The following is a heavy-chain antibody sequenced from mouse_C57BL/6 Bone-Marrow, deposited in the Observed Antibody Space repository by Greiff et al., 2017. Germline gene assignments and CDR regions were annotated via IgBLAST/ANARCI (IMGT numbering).Heavy chain of an antibody. CDR1: GYAFTNYL. CDR2: INPGTGGT. J-gene: IGHJ1*03. CDR3: ARGGYYYGSSPWYFDV. V-gene: IGHV1-54*01. D-gene: IGHD1-1*01. Sequence: QVQLKQSGAELVRPGTSVKVSCKASGYAFTNYLIEWVKQRPGQGLEWIGVINPGTGGTNYNEKFKGKATLTADKSSSNAYMQLSSLTSEDSAVYFCARGGYYYGSSPWYFDVWGTGTTVTVSS.